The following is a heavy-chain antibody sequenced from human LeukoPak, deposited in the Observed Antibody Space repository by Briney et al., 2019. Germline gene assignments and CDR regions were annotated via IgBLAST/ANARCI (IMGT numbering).Heavy chain of an antibody. CDR3: ALDSSSSGAFDI. Sequence: PGGSLRLSCAASGFTFDDYAMHWARQAPGKGLEWVSGISWNSGSIGYADSVKGRFTISRDNAKNSLYLQMNSLRAEDMALYYCALDSSSSGAFDIWGQGTMATVSS. V-gene: IGHV3-9*03. D-gene: IGHD6-6*01. CDR1: GFTFDDYA. CDR2: ISWNSGSI. J-gene: IGHJ3*02.